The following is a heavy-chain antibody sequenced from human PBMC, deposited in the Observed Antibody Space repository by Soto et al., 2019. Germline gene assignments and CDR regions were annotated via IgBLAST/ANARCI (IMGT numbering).Heavy chain of an antibody. CDR1: GYSFTSYW. J-gene: IGHJ6*03. V-gene: IGHV5-51*01. D-gene: IGHD6-13*01. CDR3: ARHCGAAAATHYYYTDF. CDR2: IYPGDSDT. Sequence: PGESLKICCKGSGYSFTSYWIGWVRQMPGKGLEWMGIIYPGDSDTRYSPSFQGQVTISADKSISTAYLQWSSLKASDTAMYYCARHCGAAAATHYYYTDFWGNGTTITVSS.